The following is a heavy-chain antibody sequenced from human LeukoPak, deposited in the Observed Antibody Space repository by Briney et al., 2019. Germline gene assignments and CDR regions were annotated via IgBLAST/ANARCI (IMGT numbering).Heavy chain of an antibody. CDR1: GGSISSSSYY. V-gene: IGHV4-39*07. J-gene: IGHJ3*02. D-gene: IGHD4-17*01. CDR3: ARPLDYGDYDAFDI. Sequence: PSETLSLTCTVSGGSISSSSYYWGWIRQPPGKGLEWIGSIYYSGSTYYNPSLKSRVTISVDTSKNQFSLKLSSVTAADTAVYYCARPLDYGDYDAFDIWGQGTMVTVSS. CDR2: IYYSGST.